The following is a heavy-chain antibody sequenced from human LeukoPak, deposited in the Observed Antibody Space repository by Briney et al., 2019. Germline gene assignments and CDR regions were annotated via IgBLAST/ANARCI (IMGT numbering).Heavy chain of an antibody. Sequence: GRSLRLSCAASGFTFSSYGMHWVRQAPGKGLEWVAVISYDGSNKYYADSVKGRFTISSDNSKNTLYLQMNSLRAEDTAVYYCAKAPVAAAGYYFDYWGQGTLVTVSS. V-gene: IGHV3-30*18. CDR2: ISYDGSNK. CDR1: GFTFSSYG. J-gene: IGHJ4*02. D-gene: IGHD6-13*01. CDR3: AKAPVAAAGYYFDY.